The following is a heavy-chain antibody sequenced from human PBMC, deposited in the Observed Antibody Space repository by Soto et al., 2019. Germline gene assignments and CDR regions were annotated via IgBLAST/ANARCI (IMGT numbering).Heavy chain of an antibody. J-gene: IGHJ4*02. D-gene: IGHD3-22*01. CDR1: GGTLNNFA. CDR2: IIPMFGST. Sequence: SVKVSCKASGGTLNNFAISWMRQAPGQGLEWMGGIIPMFGSTNYAQKFQGRVTFTADDSTNIAYMELTSLRSEDTAIYFCAGDRGYYGSSAVCEHWGQGTLVTVSS. CDR3: AGDRGYYGSSAVCEH. V-gene: IGHV1-69*13.